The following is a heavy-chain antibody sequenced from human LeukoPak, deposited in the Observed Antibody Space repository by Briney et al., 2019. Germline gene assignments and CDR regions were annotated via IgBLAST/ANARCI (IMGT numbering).Heavy chain of an antibody. CDR1: GFTFSSYA. D-gene: IGHD2-8*01. CDR2: IYSGGST. Sequence: GGSLRLSCAASGFTFSSYAMSWVRQAPGKGLEWVSVIYSGGSTYYADSVKGRFTISRDNSKNTLYLQMNSLRAEDTAVHYCAREGGAGGTIDYWGQGTLVTVSS. CDR3: AREGGAGGTIDY. J-gene: IGHJ4*02. V-gene: IGHV3-53*01.